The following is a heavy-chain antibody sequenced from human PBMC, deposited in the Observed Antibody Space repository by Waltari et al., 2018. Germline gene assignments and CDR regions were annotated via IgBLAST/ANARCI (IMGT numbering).Heavy chain of an antibody. V-gene: IGHV5-51*03. D-gene: IGHD6-25*01. CDR3: ARRGSGWKTPQYYYAMDV. Sequence: EEQLVQSGAEVQKPGESLKISCKGSGFPFNSYWIAWVRPLPGQGLEWMGIIYTGDSDSRYSPSFEGQVSISVDKSINTAYLQWRSLKASDTGIYYCARRGSGWKTPQYYYAMDVWGQGTTVTVSS. CDR1: GFPFNSYW. CDR2: IYTGDSDS. J-gene: IGHJ6*02.